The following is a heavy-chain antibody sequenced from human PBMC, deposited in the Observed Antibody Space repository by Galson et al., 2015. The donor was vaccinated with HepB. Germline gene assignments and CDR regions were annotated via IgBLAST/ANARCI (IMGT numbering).Heavy chain of an antibody. CDR1: GFTFSNAW. CDR2: IKSKTDGGTT. CDR3: TTDVPSLGWFDP. Sequence: SLRLSCAASGFTFSNAWMSWVRQAPGKGLEWVGRIKSKTDGGTTDYAAPVKGRFTISRDDSKNTLYLQMNSLKTEDTAVYYCTTDVPSLGWFDPWGQGTLVTVSS. V-gene: IGHV3-15*01. J-gene: IGHJ5*02. D-gene: IGHD6-6*01.